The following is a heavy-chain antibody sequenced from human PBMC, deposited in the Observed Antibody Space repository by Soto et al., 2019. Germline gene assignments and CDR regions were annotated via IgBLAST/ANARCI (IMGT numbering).Heavy chain of an antibody. CDR1: GGSISSSSYY. Sequence: PSETLSLTCTVSGGSISSSSYYWGWIRQPPGKGLEWIGSIYYSGSTYYNPSLKSRVTISVDTSKNQFSLKLSSVTAADTAVYYCARQGYDFRSGYYYVVDYYYYMDVWGKGTTVTVSS. CDR3: ARQGYDFRSGYYYVVDYYYYMDV. J-gene: IGHJ6*03. CDR2: IYYSGST. D-gene: IGHD3-3*01. V-gene: IGHV4-39*01.